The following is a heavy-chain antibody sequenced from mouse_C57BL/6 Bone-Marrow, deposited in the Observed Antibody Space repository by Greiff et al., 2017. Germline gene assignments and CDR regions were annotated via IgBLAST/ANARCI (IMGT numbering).Heavy chain of an antibody. CDR1: GYTFTSYG. CDR3: ARAGYYGGRYYFDY. J-gene: IGHJ2*01. CDR2: IYPRSGNT. V-gene: IGHV1-81*01. D-gene: IGHD1-1*01. Sequence: QVQLQQSGAELARPGASVKLSCKASGYTFTSYGISWVKQRPGQGLEWIGEIYPRSGNTYYNEKFKGKATLTADKSSSTAYMELRSLTSEDSAVYFCARAGYYGGRYYFDYGGQGTTLTVSS.